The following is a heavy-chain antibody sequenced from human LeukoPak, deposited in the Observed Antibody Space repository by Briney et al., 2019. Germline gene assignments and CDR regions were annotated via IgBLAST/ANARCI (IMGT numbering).Heavy chain of an antibody. CDR1: GFTFSSYA. CDR2: ISYDGSNK. D-gene: IGHD2-15*01. V-gene: IGHV3-30-3*01. Sequence: PGGSLRLSCAASGFTFSSYAMHWVRQAPGKGLEWVAVISYDGSNKYYADSVKGRFTIPRDNAKNSLFLQMNSVRAEDTAIYYCARDLGWFHFDSWGQGTLVTVSS. CDR3: ARDLGWFHFDS. J-gene: IGHJ4*02.